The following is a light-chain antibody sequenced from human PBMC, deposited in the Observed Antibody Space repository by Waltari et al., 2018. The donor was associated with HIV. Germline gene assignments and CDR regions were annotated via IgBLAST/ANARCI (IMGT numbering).Light chain of an antibody. CDR3: CSYAGSNTWV. V-gene: IGLV2-23*02. CDR2: EFS. CDR1: SRDVGRYNL. Sequence: QSALTQPASVSGSPGQSITISCTGTSRDVGRYNLVSWYQQHPGKSPKLMIYEFSKVPSGFSNRFSGSKSGNTASLTISGLQAEDEADYYCCSYAGSNTWVFGGGTKLTVL. J-gene: IGLJ3*02.